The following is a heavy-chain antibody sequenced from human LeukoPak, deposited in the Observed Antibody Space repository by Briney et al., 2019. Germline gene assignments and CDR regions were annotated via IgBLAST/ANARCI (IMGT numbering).Heavy chain of an antibody. CDR3: ARGWNGDYFSNAGYYFDY. CDR1: GYTFTSYG. CDR2: ISAYNGNT. D-gene: IGHD4-17*01. V-gene: IGHV1-18*01. J-gene: IGHJ4*02. Sequence: GASVKVSCKASGYTFTSYGISWVRQAPGQGLEWMGWISAYNGNTNYAQKLQGRVTMTTDTSTSTAYMELRSLRSDDTAVYYCARGWNGDYFSNAGYYFDYWGQGTLVTVSS.